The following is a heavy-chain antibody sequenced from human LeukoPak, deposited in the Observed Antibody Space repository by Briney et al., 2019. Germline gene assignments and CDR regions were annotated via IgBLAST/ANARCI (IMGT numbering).Heavy chain of an antibody. CDR3: ARGTYYYDSSGYSDWFDI. V-gene: IGHV1-69*06. D-gene: IGHD3-22*01. CDR2: IIPIFGTA. J-gene: IGHJ3*02. Sequence: SVKVSYKASGGTFSSYAISWVRQAPGQGLEWMGGIIPIFGTANYAQKFQGRVTITADKSTSTAYMELSSLRSEDTAVYYCARGTYYYDSSGYSDWFDIWGQGTMVTVSS. CDR1: GGTFSSYA.